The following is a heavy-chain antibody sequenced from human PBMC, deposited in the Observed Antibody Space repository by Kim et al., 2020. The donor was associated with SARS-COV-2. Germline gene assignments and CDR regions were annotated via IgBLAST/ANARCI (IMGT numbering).Heavy chain of an antibody. CDR1: GFTFSSYA. D-gene: IGHD3-3*01. Sequence: GGSLRLSGAASGFTFSSYAMHWVRQAPGKGLEWVAVISYDGSNKYYADSVKGRFTISRDNSKNTLYLQMNSLRAEDTAVYYCARDLTIFGVVITGRYYYYYGMDVWGQGTTVTVSS. CDR2: ISYDGSNK. V-gene: IGHV3-30-3*01. J-gene: IGHJ6*02. CDR3: ARDLTIFGVVITGRYYYYYGMDV.